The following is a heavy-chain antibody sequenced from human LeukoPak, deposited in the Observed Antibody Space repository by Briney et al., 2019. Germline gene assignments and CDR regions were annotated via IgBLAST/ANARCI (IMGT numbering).Heavy chain of an antibody. CDR2: ITSDGSNT. CDR1: GFTFSSYW. J-gene: IGHJ3*02. CDR3: ARLSGGAFDI. D-gene: IGHD2/OR15-2a*01. V-gene: IGHV3-74*01. Sequence: PGGSLRLSCAASGFTFSSYWMHWVRQAPGKGLVWVSRITSDGSNTVYADSVRGRFTISRDNAKNTLYLQMNSLRAEDTAVYYCARLSGGAFDIWGQGTLVTVSS.